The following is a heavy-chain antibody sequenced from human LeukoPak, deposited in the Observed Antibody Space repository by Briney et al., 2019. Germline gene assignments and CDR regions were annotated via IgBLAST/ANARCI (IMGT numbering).Heavy chain of an antibody. CDR1: GGSISTYY. CDR3: ARAGYYGSGSYYKPNYYYYYMDV. D-gene: IGHD3-10*01. CDR2: IYYSGST. V-gene: IGHV4-59*12. Sequence: PSETLSLTCTVSGGSISTYYWSWIRQPPGKGLEWIAYIYYSGSTNYSPSLKSRVTISVDTSKNQFSLKLSSVTAADTAVYYCARAGYYGSGSYYKPNYYYYYMDVWGKGTTVTVSS. J-gene: IGHJ6*03.